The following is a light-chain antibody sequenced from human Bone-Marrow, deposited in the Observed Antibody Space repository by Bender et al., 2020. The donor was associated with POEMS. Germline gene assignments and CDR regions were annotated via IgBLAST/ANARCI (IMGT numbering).Light chain of an antibody. CDR2: GNH. Sequence: QSVLTQPPSVSGAPGQRVTISCTGSSSNTGSGYDINWYQHLPGTAPKLLIYGNHKRPSGVPDRFSGSKSDTSASLAISGLQSEDEAHYYCASWDDTLSLWVFGGGTKLTVL. V-gene: IGLV1-40*01. J-gene: IGLJ3*02. CDR3: ASWDDTLSLWV. CDR1: SSNTGSGYD.